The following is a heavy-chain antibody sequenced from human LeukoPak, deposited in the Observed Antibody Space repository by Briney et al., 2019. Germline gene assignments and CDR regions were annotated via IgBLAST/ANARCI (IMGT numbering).Heavy chain of an antibody. D-gene: IGHD3-9*01. CDR3: AKDRRRDDVLTGSFSD. V-gene: IGHV3-23*01. CDR2: ISGSGGST. Sequence: GGSLRLSCAASGFTFSSYAMSWFRQAPGKGLEWASAISGSGGSTYYADFVKGRYTISRDNSKNTLYLQMNSLRAEDTAVYNCAKDRRRDDVLTGSFSDWGQGTLVTVSS. CDR1: GFTFSSYA. J-gene: IGHJ4*02.